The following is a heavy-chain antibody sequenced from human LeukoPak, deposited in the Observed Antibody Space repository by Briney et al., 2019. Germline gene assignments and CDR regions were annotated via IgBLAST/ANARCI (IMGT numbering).Heavy chain of an antibody. CDR3: AREDYGNYYFDY. CDR1: GFTFSSYW. D-gene: IGHD2/OR15-2a*01. V-gene: IGHV3-30*14. Sequence: GGSLRLSCAASGFTFSSYWMSWVRQAPGTGLEWLTVISYNGNNEYYTDSVKGRFTISRDNFKNTLYLHMNSLRVEDTAVYYCAREDYGNYYFDYWGQGTLVTVSS. CDR2: ISYNGNNE. J-gene: IGHJ4*02.